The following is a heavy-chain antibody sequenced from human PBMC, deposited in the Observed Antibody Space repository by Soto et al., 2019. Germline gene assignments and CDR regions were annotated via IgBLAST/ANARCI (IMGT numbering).Heavy chain of an antibody. CDR1: GGSFSGYY. Sequence: SETLSLTCAVYGGSFSGYYWSWIRQPPGKGLEWIGEINHSGSTNYNPSLKSRVTISVDTSKNQFSLKLSSVTAADTAVYYCARVGILNGYSVYYYYYYYMDVWGKGTTVTVSS. D-gene: IGHD3-9*01. J-gene: IGHJ6*03. CDR2: INHSGST. CDR3: ARVGILNGYSVYYYYYYYMDV. V-gene: IGHV4-34*01.